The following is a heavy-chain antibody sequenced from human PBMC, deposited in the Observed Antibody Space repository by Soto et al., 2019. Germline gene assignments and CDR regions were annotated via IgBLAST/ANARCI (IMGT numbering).Heavy chain of an antibody. V-gene: IGHV3-33*01. D-gene: IGHD3-16*02. CDR3: ARSDYVWGSYRIYNAFDI. Sequence: SLRLSCAASGFTFSSYGMHWVRQAPGKGLEWVAVIWYDGSNKYYADSVKGRFTISRDNSKNTLYLQMNSLRAEDTAVYYCARSDYVWGSYRIYNAFDIWGQGTMVTVSS. CDR1: GFTFSSYG. J-gene: IGHJ3*02. CDR2: IWYDGSNK.